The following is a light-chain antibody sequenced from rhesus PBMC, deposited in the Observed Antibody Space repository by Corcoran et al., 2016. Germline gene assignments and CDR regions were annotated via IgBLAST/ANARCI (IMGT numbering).Light chain of an antibody. V-gene: IGKV1-37*01. CDR3: QQYNRAPYS. CDR1: QGTSSY. Sequence: DIQMTQSPSSLSASVGDRVTITCRAIQGTSSYLAWYQQKPGKAPIPLTYFASNLEMGVPTRFRGSGSWTKFPLTISSLQPEDFATYYCQQYNRAPYSFGQGTKVEIK. CDR2: FAS. J-gene: IGKJ2*01.